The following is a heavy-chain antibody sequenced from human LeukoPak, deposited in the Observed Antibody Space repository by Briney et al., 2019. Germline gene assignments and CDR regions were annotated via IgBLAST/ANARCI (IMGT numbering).Heavy chain of an antibody. CDR2: IYHSGST. Sequence: SETLSLTCAVSGGSISTSNWWSWVRQPPGKGLEWIGEIYHSGSTSYNPSLKSRVTISVDKSKNQFSLKLRSVTAADTAVYYCARVVGGYTYGGPFDYWGQGTLVTVSS. CDR1: GGSISTSNW. V-gene: IGHV4-4*02. J-gene: IGHJ4*02. D-gene: IGHD5-18*01. CDR3: ARVVGGYTYGGPFDY.